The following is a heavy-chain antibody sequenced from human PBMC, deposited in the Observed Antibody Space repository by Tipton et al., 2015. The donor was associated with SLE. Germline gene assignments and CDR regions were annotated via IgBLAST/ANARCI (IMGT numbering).Heavy chain of an antibody. V-gene: IGHV4-39*07. D-gene: IGHD6-13*01. J-gene: IGHJ3*02. CDR2: IYFSGNT. Sequence: TLSLTCTVSGGSISSSSHYWGWIRQPPGKGLEWIGSIYFSGNTYYNPSLKSRVTISVDTSKNQFSLKLSSVTAADTAVYYCARDFEGIANPLGAFDIWGQGTMVTVSS. CDR3: ARDFEGIANPLGAFDI. CDR1: GGSISSSSHY.